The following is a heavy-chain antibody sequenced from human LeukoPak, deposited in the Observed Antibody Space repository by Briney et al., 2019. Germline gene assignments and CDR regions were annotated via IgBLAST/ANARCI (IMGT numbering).Heavy chain of an antibody. CDR1: GGSISSGSYY. Sequence: PSETLSLTCTVSGGSISSGSYYWSWIRQPAGKGLEWIGRIYTSGSTNYNPSLKSRVTMSVDTSKNQFSLKLSSVTAADTAVYYCARESYGSGSYYNPQGYYYYMDVWGKGTTVTISS. CDR3: ARESYGSGSYYNPQGYYYYMDV. D-gene: IGHD3-10*01. V-gene: IGHV4-61*02. CDR2: IYTSGST. J-gene: IGHJ6*03.